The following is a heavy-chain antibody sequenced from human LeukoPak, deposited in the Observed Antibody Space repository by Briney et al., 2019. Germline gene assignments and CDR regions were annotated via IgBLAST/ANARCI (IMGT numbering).Heavy chain of an antibody. V-gene: IGHV3-53*01. Sequence: GGSLRLSCAASGFTVSSNYMSWVRQAPGKGLEWVSVIYSGGNTYYAVSVKGRFTISRDNSKNTLYLQMNSLRAEDTAVYYCARELVAATSWFDPWGQGTLVTVSS. CDR1: GFTVSSNY. J-gene: IGHJ5*02. D-gene: IGHD2-15*01. CDR3: ARELVAATSWFDP. CDR2: IYSGGNT.